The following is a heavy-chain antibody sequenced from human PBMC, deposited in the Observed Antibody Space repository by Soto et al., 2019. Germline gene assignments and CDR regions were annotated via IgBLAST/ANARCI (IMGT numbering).Heavy chain of an antibody. J-gene: IGHJ5*02. CDR2: ISAYNGNT. CDR1: GYTFTSYG. CDR3: AVYSSSGYNWFDP. Sequence: ASVKVSCKASGYTFTSYGISWVRQAPGQGLEWMGWISAYNGNTNYAQELQGRVTMTTDTSTSTAYMELRSLRSDDTAVYYCAVYSSSGYNWFDPWGQGTLVTVSS. V-gene: IGHV1-18*01. D-gene: IGHD6-13*01.